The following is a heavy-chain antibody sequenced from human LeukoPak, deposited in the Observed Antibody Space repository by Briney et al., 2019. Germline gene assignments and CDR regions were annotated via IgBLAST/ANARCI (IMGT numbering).Heavy chain of an antibody. J-gene: IGHJ4*02. D-gene: IGHD5-12*01. CDR3: ARGGYSFDY. V-gene: IGHV3-7*01. Sequence: GGSLRLSCAAYGLTLSGYWMSWVRQAPGRGLEWVARLHADGNEKYFVHSVKGRFTVSRDNAKNSLYLQMNSLRVEDTAVYYCARGGYSFDYLGQGTLVTVSS. CDR2: LHADGNEK. CDR1: GLTLSGYW.